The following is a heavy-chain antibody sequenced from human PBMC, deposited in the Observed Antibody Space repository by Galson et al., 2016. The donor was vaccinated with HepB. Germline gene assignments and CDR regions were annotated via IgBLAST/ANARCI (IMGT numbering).Heavy chain of an antibody. CDR1: GFNFNDFS. V-gene: IGHV3-48*01. CDR2: ISGTGSRI. J-gene: IGHJ1*01. CDR3: ARYLAPRGFSYSF. Sequence: SLRLSCAVSGFNFNDFSMNWIRQAPGKGLEWLSYISGTGSRILYADSVKCRFTNSKDKAKLSLYLQMSSLRGEDTAVYYCARYLAPRGFSYSFWGQGTLVAVSS. D-gene: IGHD3-10*01.